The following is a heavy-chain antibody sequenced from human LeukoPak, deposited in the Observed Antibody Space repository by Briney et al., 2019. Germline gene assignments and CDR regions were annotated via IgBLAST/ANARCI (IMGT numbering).Heavy chain of an antibody. CDR1: GFTFSSYS. D-gene: IGHD6-13*01. V-gene: IGHV3-21*01. J-gene: IGHJ4*02. Sequence: PGGSLRLSCAASGFTFSSYSMNWVRQAPGKGLEWVSSISSSGSYIYYADSVKGRFTISRDNAKNSLYLQMNSLRAEDTAVYYCARERDYSSSWYRFRYYFDYWGQGTLVTVSS. CDR3: ARERDYSSSWYRFRYYFDY. CDR2: ISSSGSYI.